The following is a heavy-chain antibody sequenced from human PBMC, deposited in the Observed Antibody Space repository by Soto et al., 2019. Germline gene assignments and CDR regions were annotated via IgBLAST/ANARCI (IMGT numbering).Heavy chain of an antibody. V-gene: IGHV3-30*18. CDR1: GFTFSSYG. Sequence: PGGSLRLSCAASGFTFSSYGMHWVRQAPGKGLEWVAVISYDGSNKYYADSVKGRFTISRDNSKNTLYLQMNSLRAEDTAVYYCAKDLNYGFDYWGQGTLVTVSS. D-gene: IGHD4-17*01. CDR2: ISYDGSNK. J-gene: IGHJ4*02. CDR3: AKDLNYGFDY.